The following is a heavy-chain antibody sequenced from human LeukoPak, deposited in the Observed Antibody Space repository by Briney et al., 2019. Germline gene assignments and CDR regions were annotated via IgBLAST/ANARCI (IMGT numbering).Heavy chain of an antibody. D-gene: IGHD2-8*01. CDR1: GGTFSSYT. Sequence: SSVKVSCKASGGTFSSYTISWVRQAPGQGLEWTGGIIPILGIANYAQKFQGRVTITEDKSKSTAYMELSSLRSDDTAVYYCARDRRMTDYMDVWGKGTTVTVSS. CDR3: ARDRRMTDYMDV. V-gene: IGHV1-69*04. CDR2: IIPILGIA. J-gene: IGHJ6*03.